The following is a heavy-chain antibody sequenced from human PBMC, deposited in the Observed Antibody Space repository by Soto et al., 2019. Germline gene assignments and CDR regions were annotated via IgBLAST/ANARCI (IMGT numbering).Heavy chain of an antibody. CDR2: ISAHNGNT. J-gene: IGHJ4*02. CDR3: ARGRYGDY. D-gene: IGHD1-1*01. V-gene: IGHV1-18*01. Sequence: QVHLVQSGAEVKKPGASVKVSCKASGYTFTSYGITWVRQAPGQGLEWMGWISAHNGNTDYAQKLQGRVIVTRDTSTSTAYMEQRSLISDDTAVYYGARGRYGDYWGQGALVTVSS. CDR1: GYTFTSYG.